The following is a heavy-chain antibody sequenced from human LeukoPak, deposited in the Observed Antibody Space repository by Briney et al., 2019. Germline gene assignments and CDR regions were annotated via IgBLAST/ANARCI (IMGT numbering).Heavy chain of an antibody. CDR2: INHSGST. D-gene: IGHD3-10*01. CDR1: GGSFSGYY. Sequence: SETLSLTCAVYGGSFSGYYWSWLRQPPGKGLEWIGEINHSGSTNYNPSIKSRVTISVDTPTTQFSLKLRSVTAADTAVYYCARIWVGELLYSRASWFDPWGQGTLVTVSS. J-gene: IGHJ5*02. V-gene: IGHV4-34*01. CDR3: ARIWVGELLYSRASWFDP.